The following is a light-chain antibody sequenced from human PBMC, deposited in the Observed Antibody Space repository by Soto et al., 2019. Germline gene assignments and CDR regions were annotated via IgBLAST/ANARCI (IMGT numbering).Light chain of an antibody. CDR1: RGHSDYI. CDR3: QTWGTGIRV. J-gene: IGLJ2*01. CDR2: LKSDGSQ. V-gene: IGLV4-69*01. Sequence: QLVLTQSPSASASLGASVNVSCTLSRGHSDYIVAWHQLQPGKGPRFLMKLKSDGSQTKGDGVPDRFSGSSSGAERYLTISSLQSEDEADYYCQTWGTGIRVFGGGTKLTVL.